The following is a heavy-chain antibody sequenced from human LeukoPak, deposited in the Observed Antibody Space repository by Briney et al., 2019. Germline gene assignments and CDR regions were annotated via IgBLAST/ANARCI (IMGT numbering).Heavy chain of an antibody. CDR1: GGSISSYY. D-gene: IGHD5-18*01. CDR2: IYTSGST. Sequence: PSETLSLTCTVSGGSISSYYWSWIRQPPGKGLEWIGRIYTSGSTNYNPSLKSRVTISVDTSKNQFSLKLSSVTAADTAVYYCARDEGTAMVSLLDYWGQGTLVTVSS. V-gene: IGHV4-4*08. CDR3: ARDEGTAMVSLLDY. J-gene: IGHJ4*02.